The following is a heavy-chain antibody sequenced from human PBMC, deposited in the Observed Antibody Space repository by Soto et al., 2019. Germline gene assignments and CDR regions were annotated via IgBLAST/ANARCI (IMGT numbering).Heavy chain of an antibody. V-gene: IGHV3-7*01. J-gene: IGHJ4*02. CDR2: INHDETEK. CDR1: GFTLSNYW. Sequence: EVQLVESGGGLVQPGGSLRLSCAASGFTLSNYWMHWVRQTPGKGLEWVANINHDETEKYYADSVKGRFTISRDTAQNTLYLQMNSLRVEDTAVYFCARRIGKSHAFWGQGTLVTVSS. D-gene: IGHD3-16*01. CDR3: ARRIGKSHAF.